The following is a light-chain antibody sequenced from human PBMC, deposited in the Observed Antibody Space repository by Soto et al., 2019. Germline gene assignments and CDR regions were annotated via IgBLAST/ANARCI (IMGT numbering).Light chain of an antibody. Sequence: DIQMTQSPSTRSSSVGDTVTVTCRASQSVSGWLAWYQQKPGEAPKLLIYDASALPRGVPSRFSGSGSGTEGTITISSLKNEDGATYYCQQLNSYSITFGQGTRLEIK. CDR2: DAS. J-gene: IGKJ5*01. CDR3: QQLNSYSIT. V-gene: IGKV1-5*01. CDR1: QSVSGW.